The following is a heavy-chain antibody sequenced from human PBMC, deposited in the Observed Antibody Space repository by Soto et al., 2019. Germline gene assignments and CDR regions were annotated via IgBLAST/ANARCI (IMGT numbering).Heavy chain of an antibody. Sequence: QVQLVQSGAEVRKPGSSVTVSCKASGGTFSNYAISWVRQAPGQGLEWMGGIIPIVGTGSYAQKFQGRVTITGDEPTLTAYMELSSLRFEDTAVYYCARVVILVPTASTNYYSHIDVWGPGNTVTVSS. D-gene: IGHD2-2*01. CDR1: GGTFSNYA. CDR2: IIPIVGTG. V-gene: IGHV1-69*01. J-gene: IGHJ6*02. CDR3: ARVVILVPTASTNYYSHIDV.